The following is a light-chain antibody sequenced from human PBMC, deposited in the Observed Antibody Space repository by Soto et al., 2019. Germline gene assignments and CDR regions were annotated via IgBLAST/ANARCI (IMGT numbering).Light chain of an antibody. V-gene: IGKV3D-15*01. Sequence: EIVMTQSPGTLSVSPGERATLSCRASQSISSNLAWYQQKPGQAPRLLIYGASPRATGIPARFSGSGSGTEFTLTISSLQSDDFAVDYCQQYFNWRYTFGQGTRLEIK. CDR3: QQYFNWRYT. CDR1: QSISSN. J-gene: IGKJ2*01. CDR2: GAS.